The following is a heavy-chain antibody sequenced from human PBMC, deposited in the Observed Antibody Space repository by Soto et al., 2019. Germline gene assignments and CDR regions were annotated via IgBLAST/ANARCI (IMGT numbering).Heavy chain of an antibody. CDR1: GGSVSSGSYY. CDR3: ARAPTTGPGGLYAFDI. J-gene: IGHJ3*02. V-gene: IGHV4-61*01. Sequence: PSETLSLTCTVSGGSVSSGSYYWGWIRQPPGKGLEWIGYIYYSGSTNYNPSLKSRVTISVDTSKNQFSLKLSSVTAADTAVYYCARAPTTGPGGLYAFDIWGQGTMVT. D-gene: IGHD1-1*01. CDR2: IYYSGST.